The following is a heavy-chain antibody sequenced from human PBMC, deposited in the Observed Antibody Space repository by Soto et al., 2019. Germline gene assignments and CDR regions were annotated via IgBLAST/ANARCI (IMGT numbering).Heavy chain of an antibody. CDR3: ARDGPNSSSWYSWWFAP. J-gene: IGHJ5*02. D-gene: IGHD6-13*01. Sequence: QVQLVQSGAEVKKPGSSVKVSCKASGGTFSSYTISWVRQAPGQGLEWMGRIIPILGIANYAQKFQGRVTITADKSTSTAYMELSSLRSEDTAVYYCARDGPNSSSWYSWWFAPWGQGTLVTVSS. CDR2: IIPILGIA. CDR1: GGTFSSYT. V-gene: IGHV1-69*08.